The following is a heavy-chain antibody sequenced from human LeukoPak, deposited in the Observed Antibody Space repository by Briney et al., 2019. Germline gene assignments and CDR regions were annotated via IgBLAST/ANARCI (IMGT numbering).Heavy chain of an antibody. CDR3: AREGAKRGYSGYDAMY. V-gene: IGHV3-21*06. Sequence: GGSLRLSCAASGFTFSSYAMSWVRQAPGKGLEWVSSIDSSSSYIQYADSVKGRFTISRDSAKNSLYLQMNSLRAEDTAVYYCAREGAKRGYSGYDAMYWGQGTLVIVSS. CDR1: GFTFSSYA. J-gene: IGHJ4*02. CDR2: IDSSSSYI. D-gene: IGHD5-12*01.